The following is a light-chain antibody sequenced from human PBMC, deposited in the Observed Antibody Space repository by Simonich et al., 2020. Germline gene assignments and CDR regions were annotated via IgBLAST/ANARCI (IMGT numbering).Light chain of an antibody. V-gene: IGKV4-1*01. CDR2: WAP. CDR3: QQYYSTPIT. CDR1: QSVLYSSNNKNY. Sequence: DIVMTQSPDSLAVSLGERATINRKSSQSVLYSSNNKNYLAWYQQKPGQPPKLLIYWAPTRESGVPDRFSGSWSGTDFTLTSSSLQAEDVAVYYCQQYYSTPITFGQGTRLEIK. J-gene: IGKJ5*01.